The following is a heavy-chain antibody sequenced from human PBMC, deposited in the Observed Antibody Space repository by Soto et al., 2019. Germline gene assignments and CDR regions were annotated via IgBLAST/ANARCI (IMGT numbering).Heavy chain of an antibody. Sequence: IRSLTWVHYGASLSGYYCGCIRQPQGRVLEWIGEINHSGSTNCNPSLKSRITISVDTSKNQFSLNLSSVTAADTAVYYCARGRIYDYVWGSSRYHFDYWGQGTLVTVSS. J-gene: IGHJ4*02. CDR3: ARGRIYDYVWGSSRYHFDY. D-gene: IGHD3-16*02. V-gene: IGHV4-34*01. CDR2: INHSGST. CDR1: GASLSGYY.